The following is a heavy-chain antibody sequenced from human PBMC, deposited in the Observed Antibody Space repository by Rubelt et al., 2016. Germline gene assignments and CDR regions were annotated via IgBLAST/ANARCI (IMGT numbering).Heavy chain of an antibody. CDR1: GGSISSSSYY. CDR3: AREADSAVDY. Sequence: QLQLQESGPGLVKPSETLSLTCTVSGGSISSSSYYWGWIRQPPGKVLEWVSYISISSSYTNYADLVKGRVTTSRDNANNSLYLQMNGLRAEDTAVYYGAREADSAVDYWGQGTLVTVSS. J-gene: IGHJ4*02. CDR2: ISISSSYT. D-gene: IGHD1-26*01. V-gene: IGHV3-11*05.